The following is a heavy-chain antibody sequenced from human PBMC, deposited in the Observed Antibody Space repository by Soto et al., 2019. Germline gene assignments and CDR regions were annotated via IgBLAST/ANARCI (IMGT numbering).Heavy chain of an antibody. CDR2: IIPIFGTA. J-gene: IGHJ4*02. D-gene: IGHD2-15*01. CDR1: GGTFSSYA. V-gene: IGHV1-69*01. Sequence: QVQLVQSGAEVKKPGSSVKVSCKASGGTFSSYAISWVRQAPGQGLEWMGGIIPIFGTANYAQKFQGRVKIPADDSSSTAYMELSSLRSEDTAVYYCARLGYCSGGRCPATDYWGQGTLVTVSS. CDR3: ARLGYCSGGRCPATDY.